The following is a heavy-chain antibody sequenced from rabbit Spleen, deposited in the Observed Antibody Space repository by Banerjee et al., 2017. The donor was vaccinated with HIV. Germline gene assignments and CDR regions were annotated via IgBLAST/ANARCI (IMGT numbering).Heavy chain of an antibody. V-gene: IGHV1S45*01. CDR1: GVSLNDKDV. CDR2: INIVTGKS. D-gene: IGHD8-1*01. J-gene: IGHJ4*01. Sequence: EQLEESGGGLVKPEGSLTLTCKASGVSLNDKDVMCWVRQAPGKGLEWIACINIVTGKSVYSGWASCRFIMSRTSSTTVTLQMTSLTAADTATYFCARDLVVVIGWNFNLWGQGTLVTVS. CDR3: ARDLVVVIGWNFNL.